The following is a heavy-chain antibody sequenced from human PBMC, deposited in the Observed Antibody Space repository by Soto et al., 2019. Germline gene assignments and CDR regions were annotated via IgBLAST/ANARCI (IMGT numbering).Heavy chain of an antibody. D-gene: IGHD5-12*01. V-gene: IGHV1-69*13. CDR3: ARGGRDGYNAQTIDY. CDR1: GGTFSSYA. CDR2: IIPIFGTA. J-gene: IGHJ4*02. Sequence: SVKVSCKASGGTFSSYAISWVRQAPGQGLEWMGGIIPIFGTANYAQQFQGRVTITADESTSTAYMELSSLRSEDTAVYYCARGGRDGYNAQTIDYWGQGTLVTVSS.